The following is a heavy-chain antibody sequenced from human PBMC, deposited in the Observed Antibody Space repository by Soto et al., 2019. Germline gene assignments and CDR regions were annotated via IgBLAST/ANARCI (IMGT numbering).Heavy chain of an antibody. D-gene: IGHD1-1*01. J-gene: IGHJ6*02. Sequence: QVQLVQSGAEVKKPGASVKVSCKASGYTFTSYDINWVRQATGQGLEWMGWMNPNSGNTGYAQKFQGRVTMTRNASISPAYMELSSLRSEDAAVYYCARERTGTTSMDIWGQGTTITVSS. CDR3: ARERTGTTSMDI. V-gene: IGHV1-8*01. CDR1: GYTFTSYD. CDR2: MNPNSGNT.